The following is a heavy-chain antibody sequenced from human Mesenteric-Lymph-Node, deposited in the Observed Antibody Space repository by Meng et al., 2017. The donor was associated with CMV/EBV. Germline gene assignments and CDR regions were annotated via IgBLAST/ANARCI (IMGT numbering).Heavy chain of an antibody. D-gene: IGHD6-13*01. CDR2: IGSGGRFK. CDR3: STIAEPGSFSEY. CDR1: SGFTFNIYT. Sequence: GESLKISCAASSGFTFNIYTMNWVRQAPGKGLEWVSAIGSGGRFKYYADSVKGRFTISRDNANNSLYLQMNSLRAEDTAVYYCSTIAEPGSFSEYWGQGTLVTVSS. J-gene: IGHJ4*02. V-gene: IGHV3-21*01.